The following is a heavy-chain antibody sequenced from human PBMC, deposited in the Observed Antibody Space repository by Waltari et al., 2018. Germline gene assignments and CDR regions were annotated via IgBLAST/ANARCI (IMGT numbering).Heavy chain of an antibody. D-gene: IGHD7-27*01. V-gene: IGHV3-21*06. Sequence: EVQLVESGGGLVKPGGSLRLSCAASGFTFMLFSMNWVRQAPGRGLEWVSTISSSGSYIYYADSVKGRFTISRDNAKNSVYLQMNSLRVDDTAVYYCTMAPDVPVRPTWGWGQGSLVTVSS. CDR3: TMAPDVPVRPTWG. J-gene: IGHJ4*02. CDR1: GFTFMLFS. CDR2: ISSSGSYI.